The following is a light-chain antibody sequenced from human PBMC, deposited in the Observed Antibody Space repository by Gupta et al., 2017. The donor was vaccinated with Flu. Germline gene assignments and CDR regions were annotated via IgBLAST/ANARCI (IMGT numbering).Light chain of an antibody. CDR1: QGVSSY. CDR2: TTS. V-gene: IGKV1-12*01. CDR3: QQANTFPIT. J-gene: IGKJ5*01. Sequence: QSSLSASVGDRVTITCRASQGVSSYLAWYQQKPGEAPNLLIYTTSTLQIGVPSRFSGSGSGTYFTLTISSLQPEDSAIYYCQQANTFPITFGQGTRLEIE.